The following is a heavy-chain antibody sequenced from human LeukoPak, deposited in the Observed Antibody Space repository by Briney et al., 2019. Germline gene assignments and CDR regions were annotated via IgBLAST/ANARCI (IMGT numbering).Heavy chain of an antibody. CDR3: ARLSWDYGDYLDY. CDR1: GGSIRSSSYY. V-gene: IGHV4-39*07. CDR2: IYHSGST. J-gene: IGHJ4*02. Sequence: PSETLSLTCTVSGGSIRSSSYYWGWIRQPPGKGLEWIGSIYHSGSTYYNPSLKSRVTISVDTSKNQFSLKLSSVTAADTAVYYCARLSWDYGDYLDYWGQGTLVTVSS. D-gene: IGHD4-17*01.